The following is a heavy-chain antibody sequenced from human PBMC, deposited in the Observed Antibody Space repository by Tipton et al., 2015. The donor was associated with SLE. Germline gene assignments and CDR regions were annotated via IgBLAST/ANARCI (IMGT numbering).Heavy chain of an antibody. Sequence: TLSLTCTVSAGSISRGTYYWTWIRQPAGKGLEWIGRVYTTGNTDYNPSLKSRVIISLDTSKDQVSLRLSSVTAADSAVYYCARRIGREYYLDYWGQGTPLTVSS. J-gene: IGHJ4*02. D-gene: IGHD1-26*01. CDR1: AGSISRGTYY. CDR3: ARRIGREYYLDY. V-gene: IGHV4-61*02. CDR2: VYTTGNT.